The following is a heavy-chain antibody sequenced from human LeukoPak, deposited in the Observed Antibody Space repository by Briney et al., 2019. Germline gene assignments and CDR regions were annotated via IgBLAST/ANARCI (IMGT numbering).Heavy chain of an antibody. CDR2: IGGGDT. J-gene: IGHJ4*02. Sequence: GGSLRLSCTTSGIPFNIFAMSWVRQAPGKGLEGVSTIGGGDTYYSDSVEGRFTISRDDSKNTVYLQMNSLRAEDTAVYYCAKDWIPYNRNFDCFDFWGQGTLVTVSS. CDR3: AKDWIPYNRNFDCFDF. CDR1: GIPFNIFA. D-gene: IGHD3-9*01. V-gene: IGHV3-23*01.